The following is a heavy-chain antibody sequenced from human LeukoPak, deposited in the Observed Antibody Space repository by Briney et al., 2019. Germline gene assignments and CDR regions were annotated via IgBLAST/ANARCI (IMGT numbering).Heavy chain of an antibody. CDR2: IYYSGST. CDR3: ARGSGGSSWHYFDY. Sequence: SETLSLTCTVSGGSISSSSYYWGWIRQPPGKGLEWIGSIYYSGSTYYNPSLKSRVTISVDTSKNQFSLKLSSVTAADTAMYYCARGSGGSSWHYFDYWGQGTLVTVSS. V-gene: IGHV4-39*07. J-gene: IGHJ4*02. D-gene: IGHD3-10*01. CDR1: GGSISSSSYY.